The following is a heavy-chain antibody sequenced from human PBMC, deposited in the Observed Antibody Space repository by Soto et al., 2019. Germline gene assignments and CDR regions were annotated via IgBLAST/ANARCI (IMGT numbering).Heavy chain of an antibody. CDR1: GYTFTSYY. CDR2: INPSGGST. V-gene: IGHV1-46*01. J-gene: IGHJ4*02. Sequence: QVQLVQSGAEVKKPGASVKVSCKASGYTFTSYYMHWVRQAPGQGLEWMGIINPSGGSTSYAQKFQGRVTMTRDTSTSTVYMELSSLRSEDTAVYYCAKDPSDYGDYVTVYDYWGQGTLVTVSS. D-gene: IGHD4-17*01. CDR3: AKDPSDYGDYVTVYDY.